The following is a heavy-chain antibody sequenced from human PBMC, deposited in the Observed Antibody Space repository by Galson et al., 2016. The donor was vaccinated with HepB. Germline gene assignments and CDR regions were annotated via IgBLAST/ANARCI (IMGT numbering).Heavy chain of an antibody. CDR3: AKWGRGWYHFDI. V-gene: IGHV3-30*04. D-gene: IGHD6-19*01. Sequence: SLRLSCAASGFTFSSYGMHWVRQAPGKGLEWVAVISIGGTKTYYADSVKGRFTISRDSSRNTLSLHLNSLRVEDTAVYYCAKWGRGWYHFDIWGQGTLVSVSS. J-gene: IGHJ4*02. CDR2: ISIGGTKT. CDR1: GFTFSSYG.